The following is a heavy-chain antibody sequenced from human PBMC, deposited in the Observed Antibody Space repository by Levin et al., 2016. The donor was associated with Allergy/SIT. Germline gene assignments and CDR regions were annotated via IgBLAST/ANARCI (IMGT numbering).Heavy chain of an antibody. J-gene: IGHJ6*02. V-gene: IGHV3-15*01. Sequence: WIRQPPGKGLEWVGRIKSKTDGETTDYAAPVKGRFSISRDDSQNTLYLHMDSLKTEDTAVYYCSTVAFGYWVDFSYYGMDVWGQGTTVTVSS. CDR2: IKSKTDGETT. CDR3: STVAFGYWVDFSYYGMDV. D-gene: IGHD3-22*01.